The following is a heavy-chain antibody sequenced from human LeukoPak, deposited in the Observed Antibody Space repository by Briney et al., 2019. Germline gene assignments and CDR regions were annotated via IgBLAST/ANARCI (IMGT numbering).Heavy chain of an antibody. J-gene: IGHJ4*02. V-gene: IGHV1-18*01. CDR3: ARDRGTYYYDSSGYYDQ. Sequence: ASVKVSCKASGYTFTSYGISWVRQAPGQGLEWMEWISAYNGNTNYAQKLQGRVTMTTDTSTSTAYMELRSLRSDDTAVYYCARDRGTYYYDSSGYYDQWGQGTLVTVSS. CDR1: GYTFTSYG. CDR2: ISAYNGNT. D-gene: IGHD3-22*01.